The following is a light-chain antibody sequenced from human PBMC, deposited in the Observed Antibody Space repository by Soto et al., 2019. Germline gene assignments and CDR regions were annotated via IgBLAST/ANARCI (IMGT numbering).Light chain of an antibody. CDR3: QQYSNWPPIT. J-gene: IGKJ5*01. V-gene: IGKV3-15*01. Sequence: VMTQSPGTLSVSPGERATLSCRASQSVSIHLAWYQQKPGQAPRLLIYDTSTRATGIPARFSGSGSGTEFTLTISSLQSEDFAVYYCQQYSNWPPITFGQGTRLEIK. CDR1: QSVSIH. CDR2: DTS.